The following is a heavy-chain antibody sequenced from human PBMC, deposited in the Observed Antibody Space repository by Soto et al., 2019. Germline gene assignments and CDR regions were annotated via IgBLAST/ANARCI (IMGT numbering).Heavy chain of an antibody. V-gene: IGHV1-69*13. CDR2: IIPIFGTA. D-gene: IGHD2-8*01. Sequence: GASVKVSCKASGGTFSSYAISWVRQAPGQGLEWMGEIIPIFGTANYAQKFQGRVTITADESTSTAYMELSSLRSEDTAVYYCARDPLNSPRLISNWFDPWGQGTLVTVSS. J-gene: IGHJ5*02. CDR3: ARDPLNSPRLISNWFDP. CDR1: GGTFSSYA.